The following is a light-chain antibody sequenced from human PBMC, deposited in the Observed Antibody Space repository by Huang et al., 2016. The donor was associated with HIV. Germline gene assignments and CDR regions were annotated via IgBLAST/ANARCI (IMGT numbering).Light chain of an antibody. CDR1: QDINNF. CDR3: QQYDIHPLT. J-gene: IGKJ3*01. Sequence: IRMTQSPSSLSASTGDRVTITCRANQDINNFLAWYQQRPGSVPKLLIYAASTLQIGVPARVSGNGSGTDFTLTIGCLHSEDVATYYCQQYDIHPLTFGPGTRVDIK. CDR2: AAS. V-gene: IGKV1-8*01.